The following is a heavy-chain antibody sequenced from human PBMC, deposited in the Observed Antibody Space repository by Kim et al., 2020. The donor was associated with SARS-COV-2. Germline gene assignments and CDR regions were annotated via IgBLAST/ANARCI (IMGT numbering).Heavy chain of an antibody. D-gene: IGHD2-21*02. CDR1: GGTFSSYA. J-gene: IGHJ2*01. CDR2: IIPILGIA. CDR3: ARDRSHGGDSGWYFDL. V-gene: IGHV1-69*04. Sequence: SVKVSCKASGGTFSSYAISWVRQAPGQGLEWMGRIIPILGIANYAQKFQGRVTITADKSTSTAYMKLSSLRSEDTAAYYCARDRSHGGDSGWYFDLWGR.